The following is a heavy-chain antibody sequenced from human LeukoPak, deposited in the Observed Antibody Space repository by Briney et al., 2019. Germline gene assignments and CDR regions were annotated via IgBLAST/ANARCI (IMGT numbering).Heavy chain of an antibody. CDR3: ARGISSGYYLYYFDY. V-gene: IGHV4-61*01. CDR1: GGSVSSGSYY. CDR2: IYYSGST. D-gene: IGHD3-22*01. J-gene: IGHJ4*02. Sequence: IPSETLSLTCTVSGGSVSSGSYYWSWIRQPPGKGLEWIGYIYYSGSTNYNPSLKSRVTISVDTSKNQFSLKLSSVTAADTAVYYGARGISSGYYLYYFDYWGQGPLSPSPQ.